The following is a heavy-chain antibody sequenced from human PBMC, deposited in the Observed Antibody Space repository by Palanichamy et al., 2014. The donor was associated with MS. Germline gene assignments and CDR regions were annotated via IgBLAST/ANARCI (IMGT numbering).Heavy chain of an antibody. J-gene: IGHJ3*02. CDR3: AKGADSSGYYGFQAFDI. Sequence: EVQLVESGGGLVQPGGSLRLSCAASGFTFSSSAMTWVRQAPGKGLEWVSALSGSGGTSYYADSVKGRFTISRDNSKNTLSLQMNSLRADDTAVYYCAKGADSSGYYGFQAFDIWGQGTMVTVSS. CDR1: GFTFSSSA. V-gene: IGHV3-23*04. CDR2: LSGSGGTS. D-gene: IGHD3-22*01.